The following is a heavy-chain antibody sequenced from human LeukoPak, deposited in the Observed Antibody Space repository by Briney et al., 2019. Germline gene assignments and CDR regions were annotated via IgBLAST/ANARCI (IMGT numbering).Heavy chain of an antibody. CDR1: GGSISSYY. CDR2: IYYSGGT. D-gene: IGHD2-15*01. V-gene: IGHV4-59*01. CDR3: AASIVVVVAATLDDAFDI. J-gene: IGHJ3*02. Sequence: KPSETLSLTCTVSGGSISSYYWSWIRQPPGKGLEWIGYIYYSGGTNYNPSLKSRVTISVDTSKNQFSLKLSSVTAADTAVYYCAASIVVVVAATLDDAFDIWGQGTMVTVSS.